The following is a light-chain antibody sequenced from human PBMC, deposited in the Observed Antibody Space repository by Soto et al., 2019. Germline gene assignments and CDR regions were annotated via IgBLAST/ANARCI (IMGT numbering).Light chain of an antibody. V-gene: IGLV1-44*01. CDR2: NNY. J-gene: IGLJ3*02. Sequence: QSALTQPPSASGTPGQRVTISCSGSSANIGSNTANWYQQLPGTAPKLLIYNNYQRPSGVPDRFSGSKSGTSASLAISGLQSEDEADYWCAAWDDSLDGWVFGGGTKLTVL. CDR1: SANIGSNT. CDR3: AAWDDSLDGWV.